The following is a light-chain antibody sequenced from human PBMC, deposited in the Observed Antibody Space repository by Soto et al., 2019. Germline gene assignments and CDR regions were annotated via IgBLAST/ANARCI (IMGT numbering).Light chain of an antibody. CDR1: QSVSTL. V-gene: IGKV1-5*01. J-gene: IGKJ1*01. CDR3: QQYDGYSPQT. CDR2: DSS. Sequence: DVQMTQSPSTLSASVGERVTITCRASQSVSTLLAWYQQKPGRAPQLLIYDSSTLEPGVPSRFRGSGSGTEFTLTINGLQPDDFATYYCQQYDGYSPQTFGQGTKVDIK.